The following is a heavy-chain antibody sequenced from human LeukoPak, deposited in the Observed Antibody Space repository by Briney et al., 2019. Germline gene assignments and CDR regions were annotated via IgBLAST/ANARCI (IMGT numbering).Heavy chain of an antibody. V-gene: IGHV4-30-2*01. J-gene: IGHJ3*02. CDR2: IYHSGST. D-gene: IGHD6-13*01. CDR3: ARSGIAAAQI. CDR1: GGSISSGGYY. Sequence: PSQTLSLTCTVSGGSISSGGYYWSWIRQPPGKGLEWIGYIYHSGSTYYNPSLKSRVTISVDRSKNQFSLKLSSVTAADTAVHYCARSGIAAAQIWGQGTMVTVSS.